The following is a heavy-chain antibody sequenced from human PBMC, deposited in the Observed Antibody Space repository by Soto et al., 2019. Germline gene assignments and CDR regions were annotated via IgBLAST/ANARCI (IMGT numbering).Heavy chain of an antibody. CDR1: GDSISRGGYS. J-gene: IGHJ6*02. CDR3: ARGSSVYYDYGMDV. Sequence: SETLSLPCAVSGDSISRGGYSWTWSRQPPGKALDWIGNIYDNGSTSYNPSLKSRVTMSVKTSKNQFSLRLTSVTAADTAVYFCARGSSVYYDYGMDVWGQGTTVTVSS. CDR2: IYDNGST. D-gene: IGHD6-25*01. V-gene: IGHV4-30-2*01.